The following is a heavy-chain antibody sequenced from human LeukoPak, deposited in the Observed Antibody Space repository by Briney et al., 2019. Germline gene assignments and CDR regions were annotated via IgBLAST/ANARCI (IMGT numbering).Heavy chain of an antibody. J-gene: IGHJ6*04. CDR3: AKDIAQRGFGESMDV. CDR1: GFTFGDYT. CDR2: IGWGGGST. V-gene: IGHV3-43*01. Sequence: PGGSLRLSCAASGFTFGDYTMHWVRQAPGKGLEWVSLIGWGGGSTYYGDSVKGRFTISRDNRKKSLYLQMDSLRTEDTALYYCAKDIAQRGFGESMDVWGKGTTVTVSS. D-gene: IGHD3-10*01.